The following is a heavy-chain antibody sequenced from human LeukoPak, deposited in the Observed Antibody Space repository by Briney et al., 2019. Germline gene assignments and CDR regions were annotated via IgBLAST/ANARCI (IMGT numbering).Heavy chain of an antibody. D-gene: IGHD3-9*01. Sequence: GGSLRLSCAVSGFTFSSYGMHWVRQAPGKGLEWVAVIWYDGSNKYYADSVKGRFTISRDNSKNTLYLQMNGLRAEDTAVYYCARVTPPPYYDILTGYEWFDPWGQGTPVTVSS. J-gene: IGHJ5*02. CDR3: ARVTPPPYYDILTGYEWFDP. CDR1: GFTFSSYG. CDR2: IWYDGSNK. V-gene: IGHV3-33*01.